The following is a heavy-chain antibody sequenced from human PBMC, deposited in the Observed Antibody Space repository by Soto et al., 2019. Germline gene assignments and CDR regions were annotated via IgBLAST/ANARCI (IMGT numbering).Heavy chain of an antibody. V-gene: IGHV3-30*18. Sequence: QVQLVESGGGVGQPGRSLTLSCVASGFIFSNYGMHWVRQTPGKGLEWVSVISYHGINKYYADSVKGRFTISRDNSKNTLYLQMNSLRAEDTAVYYCAKYSDYGEHEDGFDPWGQGTLVTVSS. CDR1: GFIFSNYG. J-gene: IGHJ5*02. CDR2: ISYHGINK. CDR3: AKYSDYGEHEDGFDP. D-gene: IGHD4-17*01.